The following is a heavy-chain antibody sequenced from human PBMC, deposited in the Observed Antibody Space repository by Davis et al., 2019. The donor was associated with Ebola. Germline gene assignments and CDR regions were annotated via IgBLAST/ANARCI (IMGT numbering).Heavy chain of an antibody. J-gene: IGHJ4*02. D-gene: IGHD2-8*01. CDR2: IIPIFGTA. CDR3: ARVVYAISDQFDY. Sequence: SVKVSCKASGGTFSSYAISWVRQAPGQGLEWMGGIIPIFGTANYAQKFQGRVTITADESTSTAYMELSSLRSEDTAVYYCARVVYAISDQFDYWGQGTLVTVSS. CDR1: GGTFSSYA. V-gene: IGHV1-69*13.